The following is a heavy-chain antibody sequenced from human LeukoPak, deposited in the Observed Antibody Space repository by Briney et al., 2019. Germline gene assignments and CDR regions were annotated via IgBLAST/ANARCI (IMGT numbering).Heavy chain of an antibody. CDR2: SDPEDGET. CDR1: GYTLTELS. V-gene: IGHV1-24*01. D-gene: IGHD3-10*01. CDR3: ATELHYYGSGSYRDY. Sequence: GASVKVSCKVSGYTLTELSMHWVRQAPGKGLEWMGGSDPEDGETIYAQKFQGRVTMTEDTSTDTAYMELSSLRSEDTAVYYCATELHYYGSGSYRDYWGQGTLVTVSS. J-gene: IGHJ4*02.